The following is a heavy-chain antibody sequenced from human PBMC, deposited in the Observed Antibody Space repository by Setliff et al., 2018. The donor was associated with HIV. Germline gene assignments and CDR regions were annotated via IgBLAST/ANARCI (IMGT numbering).Heavy chain of an antibody. V-gene: IGHV4-39*02. CDR3: AREGDGIDF. J-gene: IGHJ4*02. CDR1: GASISSGAYD. D-gene: IGHD2-21*02. Sequence: PSETLFLTCTVSGASISSGAYDGGEKRQPPGKGLEWIGTIHSTGNTYHNPSLKSRVTISVEASKNQISLKLTAVTAADSAVYYCAREGDGIDFWGQGTLVTVSS. CDR2: IHSTGNT.